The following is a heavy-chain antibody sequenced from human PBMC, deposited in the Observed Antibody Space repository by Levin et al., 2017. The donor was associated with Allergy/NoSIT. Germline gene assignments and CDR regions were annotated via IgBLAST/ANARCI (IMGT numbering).Heavy chain of an antibody. D-gene: IGHD6-19*01. CDR2: IYYSGST. CDR3: ARQVGRSSEWHVPSQGD. CDR1: GGSISRSGYY. Sequence: SETLSLTCTVSGGSISRSGYYWGWIRQPPGRGLEWIGNIYYSGSTYYNPSLKSRVTISVDTSKNQFSLNLSSVTAADTAVYYCARQVGRSSEWHVPSQGDWGQGTLVTVSS. V-gene: IGHV4-39*01. J-gene: IGHJ4*02.